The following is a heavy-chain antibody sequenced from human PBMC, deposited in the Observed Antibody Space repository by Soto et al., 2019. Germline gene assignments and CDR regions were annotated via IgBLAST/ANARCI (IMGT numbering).Heavy chain of an antibody. CDR2: ISGSGDST. V-gene: IGHV3-23*01. CDR3: ARRGSGSYYDY. J-gene: IGHJ4*02. Sequence: EVELLESGGGLVQPGGSLRLSCSASGFTFSSYAMSWVRQAPGKGLEWVSVISGSGDSTYYADSVKGRFTISRDNSKNTLYLQMNSLRAEDTAVYYCARRGSGSYYDYWGQGPLVTGSS. D-gene: IGHD1-26*01. CDR1: GFTFSSYA.